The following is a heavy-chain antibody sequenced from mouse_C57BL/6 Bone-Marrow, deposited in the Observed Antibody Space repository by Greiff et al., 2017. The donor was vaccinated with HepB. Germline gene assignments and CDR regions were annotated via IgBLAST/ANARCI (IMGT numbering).Heavy chain of an antibody. D-gene: IGHD1-1*01. J-gene: IGHJ4*01. CDR2: ISSGSSTI. CDR1: GFTFSDYG. CDR3: ARGYGNAMDY. V-gene: IGHV5-17*01. Sequence: VQLKESGGGLVKPGGSLKLSCAASGFTFSDYGMHWVRQAPEKGLEWVAYISSGSSTIYYADTVKGRFTISRDNAKNTLFLQMTSLRSEDTAMYYCARGYGNAMDYWGQGTAVTVSS.